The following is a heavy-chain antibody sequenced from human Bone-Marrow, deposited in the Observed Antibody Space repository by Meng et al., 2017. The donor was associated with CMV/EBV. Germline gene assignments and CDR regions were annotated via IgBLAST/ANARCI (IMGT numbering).Heavy chain of an antibody. J-gene: IGHJ3*02. D-gene: IGHD1-1*01. V-gene: IGHV3-21*01. CDR1: GFTFSSYS. CDR2: ISSSSSYI. Sequence: GESLKISCAASGFTFSSYSVNWVRQAPGKGLEWVSSISSSSSYIYYADSVKGRFTISRDNAKNSLYLQMNSLRAEDTAVYYCATAHGIVDAFDIWGQGTMVTVSS. CDR3: ATAHGIVDAFDI.